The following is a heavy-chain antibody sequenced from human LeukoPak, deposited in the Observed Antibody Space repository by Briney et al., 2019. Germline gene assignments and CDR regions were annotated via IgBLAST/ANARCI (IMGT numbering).Heavy chain of an antibody. CDR1: GGFIGSGSYY. CDR3: ARLRSGYYSLDY. Sequence: SETLSLTCTVSGGFIGSGSYYWGWIRQPPEKGLEWIGSIHYRGTTYYKPSLTSRVTISVDTSKSQFSLKLNSVTAADTAVYYCARLRSGYYSLDYWGQGTLVTVSS. V-gene: IGHV4-39*07. J-gene: IGHJ4*02. D-gene: IGHD3-22*01. CDR2: IHYRGTT.